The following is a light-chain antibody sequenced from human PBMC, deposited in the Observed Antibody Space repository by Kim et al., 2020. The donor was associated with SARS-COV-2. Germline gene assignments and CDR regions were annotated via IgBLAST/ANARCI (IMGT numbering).Light chain of an antibody. CDR3: QAWDNNIAV. V-gene: IGLV3-1*01. CDR2: QDK. CDR1: NLGRKY. J-gene: IGLJ3*02. Sequence: SVSTGQTATISCAGDNLGRKYVYWYHQKPGQSPVWVMYQDKKRPSGIPERFSGSSSGNTATLTISGTQAADEADYYCQAWDNNIAVFGEGTKLTVL.